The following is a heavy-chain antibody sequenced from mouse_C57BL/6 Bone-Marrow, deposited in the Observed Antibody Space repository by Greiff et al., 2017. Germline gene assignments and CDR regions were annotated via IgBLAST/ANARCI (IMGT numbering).Heavy chain of an antibody. CDR2: IYPGSGST. CDR1: GYTFTSYW. CDR3: TSYYYGSISFDV. V-gene: IGHV1-55*01. Sequence: QVQLQQPGAGLVKPGASVKMSCKASGYTFTSYWITWVKQRPGQGLEWIGDIYPGSGSTNYNEKFKSKATLTVDQSSSTAYIQLSSLTAEDSAVYYCTSYYYGSISFDVWGTGTTVTVSS. D-gene: IGHD1-1*01. J-gene: IGHJ1*03.